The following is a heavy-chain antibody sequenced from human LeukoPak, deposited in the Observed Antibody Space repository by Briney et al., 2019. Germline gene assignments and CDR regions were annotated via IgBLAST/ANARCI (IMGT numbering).Heavy chain of an antibody. CDR1: GGSFSGYY. J-gene: IGHJ4*02. D-gene: IGHD4-17*01. V-gene: IGHV4-34*01. CDR3: ARQTRTTVVRNFDY. Sequence: SETLSLTCAVYGGSFSGYYWSWIRQPPGKGLEWIGEINHSGSTNYNPSLKSRVTISVDTSKNQFSLKLSSVTAADTAVYYCARQTRTTVVRNFDYWGQGTLVTVSS. CDR2: INHSGST.